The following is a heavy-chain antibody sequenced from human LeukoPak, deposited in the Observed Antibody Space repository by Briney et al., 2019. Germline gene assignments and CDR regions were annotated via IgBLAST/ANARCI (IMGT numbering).Heavy chain of an antibody. Sequence: AGGSLRLSCAASGFIFNNYYMSWVRQAPGKGLEWVANINQDGRDKYYVDSVKGRFTISRDNAKNSLYLQMNSLRAEDTAVYYCAREDRIMITFGGVIVDDAFDIWGQGTMVTVSS. CDR2: INQDGRDK. CDR3: AREDRIMITFGGVIVDDAFDI. CDR1: GFIFNNYY. V-gene: IGHV3-7*03. J-gene: IGHJ3*02. D-gene: IGHD3-16*02.